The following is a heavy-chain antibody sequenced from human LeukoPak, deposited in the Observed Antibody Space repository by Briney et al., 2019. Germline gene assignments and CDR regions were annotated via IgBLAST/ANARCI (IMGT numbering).Heavy chain of an antibody. CDR2: ISSSSTTI. V-gene: IGHV3-11*04. Sequence: GGSLRLSCAASGFTFSDYYMSWIRQAPGKGLEWVSYISSSSTTIYYADSVKGRSTISRDNAKNSLYLQMNSLRAEDTAVYYCARWQQLVPGDYWGQGTLVTVSS. CDR1: GFTFSDYY. CDR3: ARWQQLVPGDY. J-gene: IGHJ4*02. D-gene: IGHD6-13*01.